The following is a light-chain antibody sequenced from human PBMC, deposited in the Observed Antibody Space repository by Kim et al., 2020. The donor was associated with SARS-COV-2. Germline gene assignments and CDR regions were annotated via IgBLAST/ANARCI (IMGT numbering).Light chain of an antibody. V-gene: IGLV2-14*01. J-gene: IGLJ3*02. Sequence: QSITIAGTGTSSDVDDYNYVSLYQQHPGKAPKLMIYEVTKRPSGVSYRFSGSKSGNTASLTISGLQAEDEADYYCSSYTSSSGLMVFGGGTQLTVL. CDR2: EVT. CDR1: SSDVDDYNY. CDR3: SSYTSSSGLMV.